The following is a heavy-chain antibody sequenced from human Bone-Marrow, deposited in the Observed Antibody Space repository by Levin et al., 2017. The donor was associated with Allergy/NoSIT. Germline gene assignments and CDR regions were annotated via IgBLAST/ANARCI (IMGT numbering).Heavy chain of an antibody. CDR1: GGSVSSGSYY. CDR2: IYHSGST. CDR3: EGRVYFGGLSFDC. D-gene: IGHD4-23*01. J-gene: IGHJ4*02. V-gene: IGHV4-61*01. Sequence: SETLSLTCTVSGGSVSSGSYYWSWIRQPPGKGLEWIAYIYHSGSTKYNPSLKSRVTISLDTSRNQFSLRLTSLSAPDTAVYYCEGRVYFGGLSFDCRGKGTLVTVSS.